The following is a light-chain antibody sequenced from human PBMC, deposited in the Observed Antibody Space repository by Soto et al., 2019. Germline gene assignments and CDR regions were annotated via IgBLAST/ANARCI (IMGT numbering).Light chain of an antibody. CDR1: TSNIGKNF. V-gene: IGLV1-47*01. CDR3: AVWDDSLTAYL. J-gene: IGLJ1*01. CDR2: KND. Sequence: QSVLTQPPSGSGTDVHRGRIICSGSTSNIGKNFVYWYQQLPGMAPRLLIYKNDQRPSGVPDRFSGSKSGTSASLAISGVRSEDEADYFCAVWDDSLTAYLFGSGTKVTVL.